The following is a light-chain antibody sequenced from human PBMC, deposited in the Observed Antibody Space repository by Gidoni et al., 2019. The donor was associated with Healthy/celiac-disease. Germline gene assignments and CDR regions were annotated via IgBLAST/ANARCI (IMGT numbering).Light chain of an antibody. J-gene: IGKJ2*01. CDR1: QSISSW. Sequence: DIQMTQSPSTLSASVGDRVTITCRASQSISSWLAWYQQKPGKAPKLLIYKASSLESGVPSRFSGSGSGTEFTLTISSLQPDDFATYYCQQYNSYSPYTFGQGPPLEIK. V-gene: IGKV1-5*03. CDR2: KAS. CDR3: QQYNSYSPYT.